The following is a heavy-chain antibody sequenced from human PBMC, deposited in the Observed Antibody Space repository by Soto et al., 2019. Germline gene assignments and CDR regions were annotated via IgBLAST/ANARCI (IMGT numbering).Heavy chain of an antibody. V-gene: IGHV4-30-4*01. CDR1: GGSTSSDNY. CDR3: AREGGESSDGLYYFD. J-gene: IGHJ4*01. D-gene: IGHD3-16*01. CDR2: IYYSGNT. Sequence: SETLSLTCTVSGGSTSSDNYWSWIRQPPGKGLEWIGHIYYSGNTDYNPSLKSRLAISIDTSKNQFSLKLSSVTAAETAVYFCAREGGESSDGLYYFD.